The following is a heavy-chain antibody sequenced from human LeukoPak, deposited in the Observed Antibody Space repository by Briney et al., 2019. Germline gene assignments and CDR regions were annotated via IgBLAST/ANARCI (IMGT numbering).Heavy chain of an antibody. CDR3: AREVYRSSSGWYYALDY. V-gene: IGHV1-2*04. D-gene: IGHD6-19*01. J-gene: IGHJ4*02. CDR1: GYTFTGYY. CDR2: INPNSGGT. Sequence: GASVKVSCKASGYTFTGYYMHWVRQAPGQGLEWMGWINPNSGGTNYAQKFQGWVTMTRDTSISTAYMELSRLRSDDTAVYHCAREVYRSSSGWYYALDYWGQGTLVTVSS.